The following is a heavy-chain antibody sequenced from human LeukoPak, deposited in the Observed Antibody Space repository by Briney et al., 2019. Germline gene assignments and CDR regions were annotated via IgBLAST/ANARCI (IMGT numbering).Heavy chain of an antibody. J-gene: IGHJ4*02. V-gene: IGHV3-7*04. CDR2: IKQDGSEK. Sequence: PGGSLRLSCAASGFTFCSSWGTWVRQAPGKGLEWVANIKQDGSEKYYVDSVKGRFTISRDNAKNSLYLQMNSLRAEDTAVYYCARVNSWYAGIDYWGQGTLVTVSS. CDR1: GFTFCSSW. CDR3: ARVNSWYAGIDY. D-gene: IGHD2-2*01.